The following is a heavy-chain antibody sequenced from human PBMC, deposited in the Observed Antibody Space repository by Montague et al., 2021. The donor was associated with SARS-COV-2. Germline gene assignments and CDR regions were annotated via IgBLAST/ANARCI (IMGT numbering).Heavy chain of an antibody. Sequence: SETLSLTCTVTGAPISGSSYYWGWIRQSPGKGLEWIASVDYSGNTYYXPSLKSRLTISVDTSKNQFSLKLNSVTAADTALYYCARREYSYGWGDWGQGTLVTVSS. D-gene: IGHD5-18*01. CDR2: VDYSGNT. CDR1: GAPISGSSYY. V-gene: IGHV4-39*01. CDR3: ARREYSYGWGD. J-gene: IGHJ4*02.